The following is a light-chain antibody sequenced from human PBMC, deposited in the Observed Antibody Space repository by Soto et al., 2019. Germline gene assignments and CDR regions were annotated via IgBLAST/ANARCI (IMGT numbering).Light chain of an antibody. J-gene: IGLJ1*01. CDR2: EVS. V-gene: IGLV2-23*02. Sequence: QSVLTQPASVSGSPGQSITISCTGTSNDVGSYTLVSWYQQHPGKAPKLMIYEVSERPSGVSNRFSGSKSDNTASLTISGLQAADEADYYCCSYAGGRTYVFGTGT. CDR3: CSYAGGRTYV. CDR1: SNDVGSYTL.